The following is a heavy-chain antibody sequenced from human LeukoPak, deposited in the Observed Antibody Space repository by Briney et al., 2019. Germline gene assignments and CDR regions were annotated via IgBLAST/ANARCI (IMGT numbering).Heavy chain of an antibody. CDR3: AKNRYSSGWYYFDY. CDR1: GFTFSSYA. CDR2: TSGSGSST. Sequence: GGSLRLYCAASGFTFSSYAMSWVRQAPGKGLEWVSGTSGSGSSTYYADSVKGRFTISRDSSKNTLYLQMNSLRAEDTAVYYCAKNRYSSGWYYFDYWGQGTLVTVSS. J-gene: IGHJ4*02. V-gene: IGHV3-23*01. D-gene: IGHD6-19*01.